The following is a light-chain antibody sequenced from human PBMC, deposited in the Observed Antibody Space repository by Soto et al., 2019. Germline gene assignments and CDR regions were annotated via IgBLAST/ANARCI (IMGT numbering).Light chain of an antibody. J-gene: IGKJ1*01. CDR2: DAS. Sequence: DIQMTQFPSTLSASVGDRVTITCLASQSISSWLAWYQQKPGKAPKLLIYDASSLESGVPSRFSGSGSGTEFTLTISSLQPDDFATYYCQQYNSYPWFGQGTKVDIK. CDR1: QSISSW. CDR3: QQYNSYPW. V-gene: IGKV1-5*01.